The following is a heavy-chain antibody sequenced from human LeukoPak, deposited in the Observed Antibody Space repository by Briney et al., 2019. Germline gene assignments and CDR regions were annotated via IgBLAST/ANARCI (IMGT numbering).Heavy chain of an antibody. D-gene: IGHD3-3*01. V-gene: IGHV4-34*01. J-gene: IGHJ5*02. CDR1: GGSFSGYY. CDR3: ARAPPYDFWSLYNWFDP. Sequence: SETLSLTCAVYGGSFSGYYWSWIRQPPGKGLEWIGEINHSGSTNYHPSLKSRVTISVDTSKNQFSLKLSSVTAADTAVYYCARAPPYDFWSLYNWFDPWGQGTLVTVSS. CDR2: INHSGST.